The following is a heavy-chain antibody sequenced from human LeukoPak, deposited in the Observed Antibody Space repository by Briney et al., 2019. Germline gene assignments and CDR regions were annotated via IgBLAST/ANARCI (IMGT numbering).Heavy chain of an antibody. CDR3: ARAAPRDCTNGICWVDY. CDR1: GYSFTNYG. CDR2: INANNGNT. Sequence: ASLKVSCKASGYSFTNYGFTWVRQAPGQGLEWMGWINANNGNTNYAQRLQGRGTMTIDTSTNTAYMGRRDLRSDDTAVYYCARAAPRDCTNGICWVDYWGQGTLVTVSS. J-gene: IGHJ4*02. D-gene: IGHD2-8*01. V-gene: IGHV1-18*01.